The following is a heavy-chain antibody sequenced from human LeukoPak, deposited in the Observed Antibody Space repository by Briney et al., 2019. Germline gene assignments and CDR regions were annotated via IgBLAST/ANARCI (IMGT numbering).Heavy chain of an antibody. CDR2: IYYSGST. CDR1: GGSISTFY. D-gene: IGHD5-18*01. Sequence: SETLSLTCTVSGGSISTFYWSWIRQPPGKGLEWIGYIYYSGSTNYNPSLRSRVTISVDTSKNQFSLKLSSVTAADTAVYYCARGYSYGTLGMDVWGKGTTVTVSS. J-gene: IGHJ6*03. V-gene: IGHV4-59*01. CDR3: ARGYSYGTLGMDV.